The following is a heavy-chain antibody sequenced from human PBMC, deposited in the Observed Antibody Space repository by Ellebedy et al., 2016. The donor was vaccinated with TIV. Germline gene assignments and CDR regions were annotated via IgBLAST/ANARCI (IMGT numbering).Heavy chain of an antibody. D-gene: IGHD3-10*01. CDR2: INHSGST. Sequence: SETLSLTXAVYGGSFSGYYWSWIRQPPGKGLEWIGEINHSGSTNYNPSLKSRVTISVDTSKNQFSLKLSSVTAADTAVYYCARGPGAYGSGSYSHAFDIWGQGTMVTVSS. J-gene: IGHJ3*02. CDR3: ARGPGAYGSGSYSHAFDI. CDR1: GGSFSGYY. V-gene: IGHV4-34*01.